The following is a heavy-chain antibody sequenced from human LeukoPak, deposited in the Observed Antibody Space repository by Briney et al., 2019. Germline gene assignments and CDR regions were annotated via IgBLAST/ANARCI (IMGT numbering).Heavy chain of an antibody. Sequence: PGGSLRLSCAASGFTFSNYDMTWVRQAPGKGLEWVANIKQDGTEKYYVDSVKGRLTISRDNAKNSLYLQMNSLRVEDTAVYYCARDSGGWGYSYGYLDYWGQGTLVTVSS. D-gene: IGHD5-18*01. CDR1: GFTFSNYD. V-gene: IGHV3-7*01. CDR2: IKQDGTEK. CDR3: ARDSGGWGYSYGYLDY. J-gene: IGHJ4*02.